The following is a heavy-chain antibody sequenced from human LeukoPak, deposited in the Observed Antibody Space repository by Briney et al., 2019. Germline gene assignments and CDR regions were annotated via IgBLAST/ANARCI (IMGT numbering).Heavy chain of an antibody. V-gene: IGHV3-11*04. Sequence: SGGSLRLSCAASGFTFSDYYMSWIRQAPGKGLEWVSYISSSGSTIYYADSVKGRFTISRDNAKNSLYLQMNSLRAEDTAVYYCARVGIHTSSSWGSYYYYMDVWGKGTSVTVSS. CDR2: ISSSGSTI. J-gene: IGHJ6*03. CDR1: GFTFSDYY. CDR3: ARVGIHTSSSWGSYYYYMDV. D-gene: IGHD6-13*01.